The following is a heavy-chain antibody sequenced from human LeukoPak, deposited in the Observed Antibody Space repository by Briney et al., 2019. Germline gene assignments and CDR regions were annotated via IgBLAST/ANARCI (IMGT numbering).Heavy chain of an antibody. CDR1: GGSISSGDYY. CDR2: IYYSGST. V-gene: IGHV4-30-4*08. CDR3: ARAVWSEMATILDY. D-gene: IGHD5-24*01. J-gene: IGHJ4*02. Sequence: SQTLSLTCTVSGGSISSGDYYWSWIRQPPGKGLEWIGYIYYSGSTYYNPSLKSRVTKSVDTSKNQFSLKLSSVTAADTAVYYCARAVWSEMATILDYWGQGTLVTVSS.